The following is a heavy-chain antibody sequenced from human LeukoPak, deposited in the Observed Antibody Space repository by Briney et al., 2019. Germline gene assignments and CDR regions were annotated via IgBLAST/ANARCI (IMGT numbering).Heavy chain of an antibody. CDR1: GFTFSHYW. CDR3: ARGGANYFDY. J-gene: IGHJ4*02. CDR2: IKYDGSQE. D-gene: IGHD1-26*01. Sequence: GGSLRLSCAASGFTFSHYWMTWVRQAPGKGPEWVANIKYDGSQEYYVDSVKDRFTISRDNSKNTLYLQMDSLGPEDTAVYYCARGGANYFDYWGQGTLVTVSS. V-gene: IGHV3-7*01.